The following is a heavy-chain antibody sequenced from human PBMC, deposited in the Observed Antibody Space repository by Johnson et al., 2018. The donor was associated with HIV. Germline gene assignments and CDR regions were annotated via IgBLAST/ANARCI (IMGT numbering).Heavy chain of an antibody. J-gene: IGHJ3*02. CDR2: IKQDGSEK. Sequence: VQLVESGGGVVQPGRSLRLSCAASGFTFSSYAMHWVRQAPGKGLEWVANIKQDGSEKYYVDSVKGRFTISRDNSKNTLFLQMNSLRAEDTAVYYCWGYSTSSNAAFDIWGQGTMVTVSS. CDR1: GFTFSSYA. V-gene: IGHV3-7*02. CDR3: WGYSTSSNAAFDI. D-gene: IGHD6-6*01.